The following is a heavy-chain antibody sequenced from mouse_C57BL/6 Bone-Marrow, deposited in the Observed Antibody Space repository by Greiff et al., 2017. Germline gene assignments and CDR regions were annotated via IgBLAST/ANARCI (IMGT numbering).Heavy chain of an antibody. CDR1: GFSLTSYA. CDR2: IWTGGGT. J-gene: IGHJ3*01. CDR3: ASHYGTTGAWFSY. Sequence: VKLVESGPGLVAPSQCLSFTCTVSGFSLTSYAISWVRQPPGKGLEWLGVIWTGGGTNYNSALKSRLSISKDNSKSQVFLKMNSLQTDDTARYYCASHYGTTGAWFSYWGQGTLVTVSA. V-gene: IGHV2-9-1*01. D-gene: IGHD1-1*01.